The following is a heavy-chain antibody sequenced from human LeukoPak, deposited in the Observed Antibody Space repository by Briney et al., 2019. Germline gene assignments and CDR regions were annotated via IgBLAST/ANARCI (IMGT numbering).Heavy chain of an antibody. J-gene: IGHJ4*02. CDR2: IYYSGST. CDR3: ARDPPPKTAYGDPGI. V-gene: IGHV4-39*07. D-gene: IGHD4-17*01. Sequence: PSETLSLTCTVSGGSISSSSYYWGWIRQPPGKGLEWIGSIYYSGSTYYNPSLKSRVTISVDTSKNQFSLKLSSVTAADTAVYYCARDPPPKTAYGDPGIWGQGTLVTVSS. CDR1: GGSISSSSYY.